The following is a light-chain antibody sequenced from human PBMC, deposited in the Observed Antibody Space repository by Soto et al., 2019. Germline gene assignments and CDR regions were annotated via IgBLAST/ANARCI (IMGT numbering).Light chain of an antibody. CDR3: QKYNSPPSIT. CDR2: AAS. Sequence: DIQMTQSPSFLSASEGDRVTITCRASLGISKSSARDQQKPGKVPTLLIYAASTLQSGVPSRFSGSGSGTDFTLTISSLQPEDVATYYCQKYNSPPSITFGQGTRLEI. CDR1: LGISKS. V-gene: IGKV1-27*01. J-gene: IGKJ5*01.